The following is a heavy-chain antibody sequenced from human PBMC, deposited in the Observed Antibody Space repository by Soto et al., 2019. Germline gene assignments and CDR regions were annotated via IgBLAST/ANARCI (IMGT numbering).Heavy chain of an antibody. CDR2: LSHSGST. V-gene: IGHV4-30-2*01. D-gene: IGHD2-2*01. CDR3: ARGAAMVGY. CDR1: GGSIINRGDC. J-gene: IGHJ4*02. Sequence: SLTMSLTWAVSGGSIINRGDCRIWIQQPPGKDLESIGYLSHSGSTYYNTSLKSRVTISVDRSTNQFSLKLSSVPAGAASPYYCARGAAMVGYWGQGTLVTVSS.